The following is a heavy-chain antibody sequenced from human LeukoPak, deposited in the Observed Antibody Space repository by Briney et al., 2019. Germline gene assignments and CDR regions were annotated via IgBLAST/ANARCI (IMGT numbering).Heavy chain of an antibody. CDR1: GFTFSNYC. D-gene: IGHD4-17*01. Sequence: GGSLRLPCVASGFTFSNYCMHWVRQAPGKGLVWVARISSDGRSTSYAEYVKGRFTISRDNAKNTLYLQMNSLRGEDTAVFYCARDYGDYVSPHFWGKGTMVTVSS. CDR3: ARDYGDYVSPHF. J-gene: IGHJ3*01. CDR2: ISSDGRST. V-gene: IGHV3-74*01.